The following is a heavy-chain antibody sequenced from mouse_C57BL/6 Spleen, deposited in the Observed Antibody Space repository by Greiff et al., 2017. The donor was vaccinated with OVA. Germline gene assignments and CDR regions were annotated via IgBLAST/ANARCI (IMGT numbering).Heavy chain of an antibody. CDR2: IDPSDSYT. V-gene: IGHV1-69*01. J-gene: IGHJ4*01. CDR3: ARTRRAMDY. Sequence: VQLQQPGAELVMPGASVKLSCKASGYTFTSYWMHWVKQRPGQGLEWIGEIDPSDSYTNYNQKFKGKSTLTVDKSSSTAYMQLSSLTSEDSAVYYCARTRRAMDYWGQGTSVTVPS. CDR1: GYTFTSYW.